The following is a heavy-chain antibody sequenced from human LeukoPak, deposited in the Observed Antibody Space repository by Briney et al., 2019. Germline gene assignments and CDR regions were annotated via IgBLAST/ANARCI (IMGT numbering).Heavy chain of an antibody. CDR1: GDSITSYY. Sequence: SETLSLTCTVSGDSITSYYWSWIRQPPAKGLEWIGYIHYSGSTNYNPSLQSRVTITVDTTNNQLSLKLVAVTAADTAVYYCAREADYYMDVWGKGTTVTVSS. CDR3: AREADYYMDV. D-gene: IGHD6-25*01. CDR2: IHYSGST. J-gene: IGHJ6*03. V-gene: IGHV4-59*01.